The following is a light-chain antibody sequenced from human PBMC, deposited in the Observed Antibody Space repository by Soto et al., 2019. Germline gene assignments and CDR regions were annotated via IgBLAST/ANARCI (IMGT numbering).Light chain of an antibody. V-gene: IGKV3-20*01. CDR3: QQYGDSPRT. CDR2: DAF. J-gene: IGKJ5*01. CDR1: RSLDSGQ. Sequence: EIVLTQSPGTLSLSPGESATLSCRASRSLDSGQVAWYQQKVGRGTRLRIHDAFMRGTVIPDRVSGRGSGTDVTLTIARLETEDFAVYYCQQYGDSPRTFGQGTRLEIK.